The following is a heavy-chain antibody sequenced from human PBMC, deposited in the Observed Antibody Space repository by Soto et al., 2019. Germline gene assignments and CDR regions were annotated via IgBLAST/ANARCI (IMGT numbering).Heavy chain of an antibody. CDR3: GTEAGYPGSNFYGAY. CDR2: IKGSHAGGTT. V-gene: IGHV3-15*01. CDR1: GFTFTKAY. D-gene: IGHD1-26*01. J-gene: IGHJ4*02. Sequence: EVQLVESGGGLVEPGGSIRLSCVASGFTFTKAYMTWVRQAPGKGLEWVGRIKGSHAGGTTEYATSVKGRFTISRDDSKNTLHLQMNSLKTEDTAVYYGGTEAGYPGSNFYGAYWGQGTLVTVSS.